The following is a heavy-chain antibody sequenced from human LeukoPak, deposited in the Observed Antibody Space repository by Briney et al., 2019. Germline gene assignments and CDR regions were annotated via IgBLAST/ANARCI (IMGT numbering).Heavy chain of an antibody. CDR2: INHSGST. D-gene: IGHD3-9*01. CDR3: TRGDWAPRFFY. V-gene: IGHV4-34*01. J-gene: IGHJ4*02. CDR1: GGSFSGYY. Sequence: SETLSLTSAVFGGSFSGYYWSWIRQPPGKGLEWIGEINHSGSTNYNPSLKSRVTISVDTSKNQFSLKLSSVTAADTAVYYCTRGDWAPRFFYWGQGTLVTASS.